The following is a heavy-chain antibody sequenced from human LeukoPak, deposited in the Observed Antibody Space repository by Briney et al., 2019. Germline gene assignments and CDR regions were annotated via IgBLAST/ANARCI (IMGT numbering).Heavy chain of an antibody. V-gene: IGHV1-18*01. Sequence: ASVKFSCKASGYTFTSYGISWVRQAPGQGLEWMGWISAYNGNTNYAQKLRGRVTMTTDTSTSTAYMELRSLRSDDTAVYYCARDYYGSGSLDYWGQGTLVTVSS. D-gene: IGHD3-10*01. CDR3: ARDYYGSGSLDY. CDR2: ISAYNGNT. CDR1: GYTFTSYG. J-gene: IGHJ4*02.